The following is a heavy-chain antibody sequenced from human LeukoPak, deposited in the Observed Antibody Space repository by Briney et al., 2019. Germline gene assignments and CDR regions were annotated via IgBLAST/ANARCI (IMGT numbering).Heavy chain of an antibody. CDR2: MSGYGGST. D-gene: IGHD3-10*01. Sequence: GESLRLSCLGTGFSFSSHVMGWVRQAPGKGLEWVSGMSGYGGSTYYADSVKGRFTISRDDSKNTLYLQMNSLRVGDTAVYYCAKDRGRTLVQAANWGERAQVTVSS. J-gene: IGHJ4*02. CDR3: AKDRGRTLVQAAN. V-gene: IGHV3-23*01. CDR1: GFSFSSHV.